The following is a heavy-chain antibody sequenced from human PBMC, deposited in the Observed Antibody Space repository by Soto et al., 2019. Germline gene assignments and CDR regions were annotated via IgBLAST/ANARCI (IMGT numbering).Heavy chain of an antibody. J-gene: IGHJ4*02. V-gene: IGHV3-23*01. D-gene: IGHD2-2*01. CDR1: GFTFSSYA. CDR3: AKDPGIPCSSTSCFNY. CDR2: FSGSRGST. Sequence: GGSLRLSCAASGFTFSSYAMSWVRQAPGKGLEWVSAFSGSRGSTYYAVSVKGRFIISRVNSKNTLYLQMNSLRAEDTAVYYCAKDPGIPCSSTSCFNYWGQGTLVTVSS.